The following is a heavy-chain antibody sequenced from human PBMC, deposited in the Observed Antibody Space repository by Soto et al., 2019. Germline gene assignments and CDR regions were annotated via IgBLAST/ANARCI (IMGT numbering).Heavy chain of an antibody. Sequence: QVQLQQWGAGLLKPSETLSLTCAVYGGSFSGYYWSWIRQPPGKGLEWIGEINHSGSTNYNPSLRRRVTISVDTSKNQFSLKLSSVTAADTAVYYCARGIVRYFDWLSPNPKNWFDPWGQGTLVTVSS. CDR2: INHSGST. D-gene: IGHD3-9*01. CDR1: GGSFSGYY. V-gene: IGHV4-34*01. J-gene: IGHJ5*02. CDR3: ARGIVRYFDWLSPNPKNWFDP.